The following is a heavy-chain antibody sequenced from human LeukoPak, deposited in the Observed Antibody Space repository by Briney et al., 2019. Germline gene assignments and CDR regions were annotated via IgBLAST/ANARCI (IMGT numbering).Heavy chain of an antibody. V-gene: IGHV1-18*04. J-gene: IGHJ2*01. Sequence: GASVTVSCTASGYTFTSYGISWVRQAPGQGLEWMGWISAYNGNTNYAQKLQGRVTMTTDTSTSTAYMELRSLRSDDTAVYYCARSSSTPWYFDLWGRGTLVTVSS. CDR3: ARSSSTPWYFDL. CDR2: ISAYNGNT. D-gene: IGHD2-2*01. CDR1: GYTFTSYG.